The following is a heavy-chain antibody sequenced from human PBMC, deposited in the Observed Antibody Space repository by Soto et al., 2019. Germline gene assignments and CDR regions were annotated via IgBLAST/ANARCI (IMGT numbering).Heavy chain of an antibody. CDR2: IYYSGST. D-gene: IGHD2-21*01. V-gene: IGHV4-31*03. J-gene: IGHJ6*02. Sequence: SETLSLTCTVSGGSISSGGYYWSWIRQHPGKGLEWIGYIYYSGSTYYNPSLKSRVTISVDTSKNQFSLKLSSVTAADTAVYYCAASFVGCGGFNYYGMLVCCQGTTVTVSS. CDR3: AASFVGCGGFNYYGMLV. CDR1: GGSISSGGYY.